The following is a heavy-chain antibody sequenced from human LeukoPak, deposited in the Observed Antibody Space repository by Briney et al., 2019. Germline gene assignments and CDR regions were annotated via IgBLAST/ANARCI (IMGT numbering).Heavy chain of an antibody. Sequence: GGSLRLSCAASGFTFSSYGMHWVRQAPGKGLEWVAFIRYDGSNKYYADSVKGRFTISRDNAKNSLYLQMNSLRAEDTAVYYCARDQRYYYGSADYWGQGTLVTVSS. CDR2: IRYDGSNK. CDR3: ARDQRYYYGSADY. CDR1: GFTFSSYG. J-gene: IGHJ4*02. D-gene: IGHD3-10*01. V-gene: IGHV3-30*02.